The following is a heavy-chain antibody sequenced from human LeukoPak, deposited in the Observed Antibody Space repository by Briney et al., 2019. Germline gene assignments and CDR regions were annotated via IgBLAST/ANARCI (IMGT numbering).Heavy chain of an antibody. V-gene: IGHV4-59*01. D-gene: IGHD3-22*01. J-gene: IGHJ3*02. CDR3: ARESYDSSGLGDAFDI. CDR2: IFYSGST. Sequence: SETLSLTCTVSGGSISSYYWGWVRQPPGKGLEWIGNIFYSGSTYYSPSLKSRVTISVDTSKNQFSLKLSSVTAADTAVYYCARESYDSSGLGDAFDIWGQGTMVTVSS. CDR1: GGSISSYY.